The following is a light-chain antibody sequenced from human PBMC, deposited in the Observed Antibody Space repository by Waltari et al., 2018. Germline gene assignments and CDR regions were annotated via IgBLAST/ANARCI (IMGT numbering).Light chain of an antibody. J-gene: IGLJ3*02. CDR3: CSYAGSNSWV. CDR2: EVY. Sequence: QSALIQPASVSGSPGQSITISCTGPGSHIGSYNLVSWYQQYPGKAPKVMIYEVYKRPSGVSNRFSGSKSGNTASLTISGLQAEDETDYYCCSYAGSNSWVFGGGTKVTVL. CDR1: GSHIGSYNL. V-gene: IGLV2-23*02.